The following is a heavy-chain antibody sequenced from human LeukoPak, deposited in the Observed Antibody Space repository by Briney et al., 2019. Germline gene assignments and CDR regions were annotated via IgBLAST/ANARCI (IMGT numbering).Heavy chain of an antibody. CDR3: AREKYDGKSWDS. Sequence: ASVKVSCKASGYAFTGYYIHWVRQAPGRGLEWMGRINPNSGGTNYAQNFQGRVTMTRDTSISTAYMELTRLRSDDTAVYYCAREKYDGKSWDSWGQGTLVTVSS. J-gene: IGHJ4*02. V-gene: IGHV1-2*06. CDR1: GYAFTGYY. CDR2: INPNSGGT. D-gene: IGHD4-23*01.